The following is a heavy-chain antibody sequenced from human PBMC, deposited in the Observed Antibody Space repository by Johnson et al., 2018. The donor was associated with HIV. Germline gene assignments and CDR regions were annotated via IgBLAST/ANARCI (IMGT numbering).Heavy chain of an antibody. Sequence: QVQLVESGGGLVKPGGSLRLSCAASGFTLSDFYMSWIRQAPGKGLEWVAVISYDESNKYYADSVKGRFTISRDNSKNTLYLQMNSLRAEDTAVYYCARDGQDRDDAFDIWGQGTMVTVSS. J-gene: IGHJ3*02. CDR2: ISYDESNK. D-gene: IGHD3-22*01. CDR1: GFTLSDFY. CDR3: ARDGQDRDDAFDI. V-gene: IGHV3-30*03.